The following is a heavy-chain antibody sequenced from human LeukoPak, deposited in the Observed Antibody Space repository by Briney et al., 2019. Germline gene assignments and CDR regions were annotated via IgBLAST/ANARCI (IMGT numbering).Heavy chain of an antibody. J-gene: IGHJ4*02. V-gene: IGHV4-34*01. CDR1: GGSFSDYY. CDR3: ARFGVGGDFDY. Sequence: SETLSLTCAVYGGSFSDYYWSWIRQRPGKGLEWIGEINHSGSTNYNPSLKSRVTISLDTSKNQFSLKLSSVTAADTAVYYCARFGVGGDFDYWGQGTLVTVSS. D-gene: IGHD3-3*01. CDR2: INHSGST.